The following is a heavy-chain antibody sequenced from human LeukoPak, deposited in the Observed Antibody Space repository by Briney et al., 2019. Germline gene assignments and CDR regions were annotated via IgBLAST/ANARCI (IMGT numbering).Heavy chain of an antibody. Sequence: ASVKVSCKASGYTFTSYGISWVRQAPGQGLEWMGWISVCSGNTNYAQKLQGRVTMTTDTSTSTAYMELRSLRSDDTAMYYCARRTYCASYYTPDDAFDVWGQGTMVTVSS. J-gene: IGHJ3*01. CDR2: ISVCSGNT. D-gene: IGHD3-10*01. CDR1: GYTFTSYG. V-gene: IGHV1-18*01. CDR3: ARRTYCASYYTPDDAFDV.